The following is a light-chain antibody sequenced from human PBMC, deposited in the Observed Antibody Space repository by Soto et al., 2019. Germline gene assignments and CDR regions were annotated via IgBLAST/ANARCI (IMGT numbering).Light chain of an antibody. CDR1: QSISHW. V-gene: IGKV1-5*01. J-gene: IGKJ1*01. CDR2: DAS. CDR3: HQYSNNSPWT. Sequence: DIQMTQSPSTLSASVGDRVTITCRASQSISHWLAWYQQKPVKVPNLLIFDASRLESGVPSRFSGSGSGTDFTLTISGLQPDDFATYYCHQYSNNSPWTFGQGTKVEIK.